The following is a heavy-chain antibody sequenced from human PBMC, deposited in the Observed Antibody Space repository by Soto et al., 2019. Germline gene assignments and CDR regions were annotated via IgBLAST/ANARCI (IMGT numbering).Heavy chain of an antibody. V-gene: IGHV4-39*01. J-gene: IGHJ4*02. CDR1: GGSISSSSYY. CDR3: ARQIYDSSGYYYAY. D-gene: IGHD3-22*01. CDR2: IYSLGNT. Sequence: QMQLQESGPGLVKPSETLSLTCTVSGGSISSSSYYWGWIRQPPGQGLEWLGTIYSLGNTYYNPSLKNRVTTSVDQSKSQLFLKLSSVTAPDTAVYYCARQIYDSSGYYYAYWGQGTLVTVSS.